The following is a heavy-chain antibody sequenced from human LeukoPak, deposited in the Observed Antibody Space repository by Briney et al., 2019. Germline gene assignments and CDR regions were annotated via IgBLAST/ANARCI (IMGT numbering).Heavy chain of an antibody. CDR3: ARDSVLRYFDSTGYMDV. V-gene: IGHV3-48*01. CDR1: GFTFSSYS. CDR2: ISSSSSTI. J-gene: IGHJ6*03. Sequence: GGSLRLTCAASGFTFSSYSMNWVRQAPGKGLEWVSYISSSSSTIYYADSVKGRFTISRDNAKNSLYLQMNSLRAEDTAVYYCARDSVLRYFDSTGYMDVWGKGTTVTVSS. D-gene: IGHD3-9*01.